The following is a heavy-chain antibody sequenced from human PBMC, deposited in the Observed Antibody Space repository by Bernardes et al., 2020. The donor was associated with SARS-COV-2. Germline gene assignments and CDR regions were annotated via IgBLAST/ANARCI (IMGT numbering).Heavy chain of an antibody. J-gene: IGHJ4*02. D-gene: IGHD4-4*01. CDR3: ARDYMTTEERYFDY. CDR1: GFSFSSYE. CDR2: IGSSYI. Sequence: GSLRLSCAASGFSFSSYEMNWVRQAPGKGLEWLSCIGSSYIYYADSVKGRFTISRDNAKNSLYLQMNSLRAEDTAVYYCARDYMTTEERYFDYWGQGTLVTVSS. V-gene: IGHV3-21*05.